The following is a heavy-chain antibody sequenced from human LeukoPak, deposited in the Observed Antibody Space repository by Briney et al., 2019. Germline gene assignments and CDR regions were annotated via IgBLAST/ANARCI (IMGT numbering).Heavy chain of an antibody. CDR2: ISGSGGST. CDR3: XKVEGASKASVY. CDR1: GFTFSNYA. V-gene: IGHV3-23*01. J-gene: IGHJ4*02. D-gene: IGHD1-1*01. Sequence: PGGSLRLSCAAAGFTFSNYAMTWVHQAPGKGLEWVSSISGSGGSTXXAXXXXGRFTISRDNSKNTLYLQMYSLRAEDTAVYYXXKVEGASKASVYWGQGALVTVSS.